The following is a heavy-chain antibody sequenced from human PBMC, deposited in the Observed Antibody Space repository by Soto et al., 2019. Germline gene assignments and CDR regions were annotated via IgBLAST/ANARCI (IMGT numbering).Heavy chain of an antibody. CDR3: ARALGYCSSSGCFRNWFDP. D-gene: IGHD2-15*01. CDR1: GYSFRTHG. J-gene: IGHJ5*02. CDR2: ISTYDDKT. Sequence: QVQLVQSGAEVKTPGASVKVSCRASGYSFRTHGISWVRQAPGQGLEWMGWISTYDDKTNFPQKFQGRITMTTDTATSTTHMELRSLRSDDTDMYFCARALGYCSSSGCFRNWFDPWGQGTLDTVSS. V-gene: IGHV1-18*01.